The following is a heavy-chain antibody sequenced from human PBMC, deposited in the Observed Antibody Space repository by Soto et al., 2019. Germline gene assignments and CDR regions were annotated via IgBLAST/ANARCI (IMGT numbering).Heavy chain of an antibody. D-gene: IGHD1-26*01. V-gene: IGHV4-39*01. Sequence: SETLSLTCTVSGGSISSSSYYWGWIRQPPGKGLEWIGSIYYSGSTYYNPSLKSRITISVDTSKNQFSLKLSSVTAADTAVYYCAWQMGLSAFYYFDYWGQGTLVTVSS. CDR2: IYYSGST. CDR1: GGSISSSSYY. CDR3: AWQMGLSAFYYFDY. J-gene: IGHJ4*02.